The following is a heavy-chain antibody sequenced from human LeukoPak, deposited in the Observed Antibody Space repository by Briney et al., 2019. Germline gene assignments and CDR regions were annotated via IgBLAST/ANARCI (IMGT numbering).Heavy chain of an antibody. CDR2: TYHRSKWYN. D-gene: IGHD3-3*01. V-gene: IGHV6-1*01. CDR3: ARDRGYYDFWSGYGY. J-gene: IGHJ4*02. CDR1: GDSVSSNSAA. Sequence: SQTLSLTCAISGDSVSSNSAAWNWVRQSPSRGLEWLGRTYHRSKWYNDYAVSVKSRITINPDTSKNQFSLQLNSVTPEDTAVYYCARDRGYYDFWSGYGYWGQGTLVTVSS.